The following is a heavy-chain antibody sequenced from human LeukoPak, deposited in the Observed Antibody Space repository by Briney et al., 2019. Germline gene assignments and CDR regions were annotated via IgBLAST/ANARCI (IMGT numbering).Heavy chain of an antibody. CDR2: ISDIGIGT. CDR1: GFIFSNYV. CDR3: AKRGGGTMFAFDI. J-gene: IGHJ3*02. V-gene: IGHV3-23*01. Sequence: GGSLGLSCAASGFIFSNYVMGWVRQAPGKGLELVSSISDIGIGTYYADSVKGRFTNFRDNSKNILYLQMNSLRAEDTAIYYCAKRGGGTMFAFDIWGQGTMVTVSS. D-gene: IGHD3-10*02.